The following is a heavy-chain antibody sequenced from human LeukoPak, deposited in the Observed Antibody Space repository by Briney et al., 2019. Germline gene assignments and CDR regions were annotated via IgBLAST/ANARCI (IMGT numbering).Heavy chain of an antibody. J-gene: IGHJ4*02. Sequence: GGSLRLFCAASGFTFSSYAMSWVRQSPGKGLEWVSAISGSGGSTYYADSVKGRFTISRDNSKNTLYLQMNSLRAEDTAVYYCAKGSSGEFDYWGQGTLVTVSS. CDR2: ISGSGGST. CDR3: AKGSSGEFDY. CDR1: GFTFSSYA. V-gene: IGHV3-23*01. D-gene: IGHD6-19*01.